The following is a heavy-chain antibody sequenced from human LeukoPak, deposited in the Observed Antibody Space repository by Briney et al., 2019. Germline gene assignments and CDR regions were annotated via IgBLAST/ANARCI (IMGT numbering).Heavy chain of an antibody. CDR1: GYTFTGYY. V-gene: IGHV1-2*02. Sequence: GASVKVSCKASGYTFTGYYMHWVRQAPGQGLEWMGWINPNSGGTNYAQKFQGRVTMTRDTSISTAYMELSRLRSDDTAVYYCARDTRRYSGSYNIDYWGQGTLVTVSS. CDR3: ARDTRRYSGSYNIDY. J-gene: IGHJ4*02. D-gene: IGHD1-26*01. CDR2: INPNSGGT.